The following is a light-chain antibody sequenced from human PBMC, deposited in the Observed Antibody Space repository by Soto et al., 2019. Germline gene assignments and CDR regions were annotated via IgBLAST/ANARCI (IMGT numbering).Light chain of an antibody. CDR2: GAS. Sequence: ETVMTQSPATLSVSPGESATLSCRASQTIGSYLAWYQQKPGQAPRLLISGASTRATGIPARVSGRGSGTEFSLTFSSLQPEDFAVYYCQQYASWPITFGQGTRLEIK. V-gene: IGKV3-15*01. J-gene: IGKJ5*01. CDR3: QQYASWPIT. CDR1: QTIGSY.